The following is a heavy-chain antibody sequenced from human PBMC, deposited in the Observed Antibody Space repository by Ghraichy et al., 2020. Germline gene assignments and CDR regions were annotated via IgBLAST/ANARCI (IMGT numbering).Heavy chain of an antibody. Sequence: GGSLRLSCAASGFTVSSSYVTWVRQAQGKGLEWVSVIYVGDKTYYADSVKGRFTISRDNSRNTLFLQMDSLRPEDTAVYYCARATRGWFDPWGQGTLVTVSS. J-gene: IGHJ5*02. V-gene: IGHV3-53*01. CDR2: IYVGDKT. CDR1: GFTVSSSY. CDR3: ARATRGWFDP. D-gene: IGHD2-2*01.